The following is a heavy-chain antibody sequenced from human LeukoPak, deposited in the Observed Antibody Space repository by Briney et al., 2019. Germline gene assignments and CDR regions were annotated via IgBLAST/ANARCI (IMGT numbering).Heavy chain of an antibody. CDR3: ARDALAMSSYFDY. Sequence: ASVKVSCKASGYSFTGYYIHLVRQAPGQGLEWLGTINSSGGRTTYAQKFQGRLTMTRDTSTRTVYMELTSLTSEDTGVYYCARDALAMSSYFDYWGQGTLVTVSS. V-gene: IGHV1-46*01. CDR2: INSSGGRT. J-gene: IGHJ4*02. D-gene: IGHD3-10*01. CDR1: GYSFTGYY.